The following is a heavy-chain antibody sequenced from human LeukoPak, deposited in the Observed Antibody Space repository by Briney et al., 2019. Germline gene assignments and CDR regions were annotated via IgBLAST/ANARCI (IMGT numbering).Heavy chain of an antibody. V-gene: IGHV3-23*01. CDR2: ISGSGGST. D-gene: IGHD3-9*01. CDR3: AKDIPLRYFDCLPKADY. J-gene: IGHJ4*02. Sequence: PGGSLRLSCAASGFTFRRYAMSWVRQAPGKGLEWVSAISGSGGSTYYADSVKGRFTISRDNSKNTLYLQMNSLRAEDTAVYYCAKDIPLRYFDCLPKADYWGQGTLVPVSS. CDR1: GFTFRRYA.